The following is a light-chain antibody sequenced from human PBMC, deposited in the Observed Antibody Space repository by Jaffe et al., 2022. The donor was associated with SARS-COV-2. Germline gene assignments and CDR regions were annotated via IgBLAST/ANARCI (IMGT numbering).Light chain of an antibody. CDR3: QHRSNWPLT. CDR1: RSVSRF. CDR2: DAS. J-gene: IGKJ4*01. Sequence: EIVLTQSPVTLSLSPGERATLSCRASRSVSRFLAWYQQKLGQAPRLLIYDASSRTTGIPARFSGSGSGTDFTLTISSLEPEDVAVYYCQHRSNWPLTFGGGTKVEIK. V-gene: IGKV3-11*01.